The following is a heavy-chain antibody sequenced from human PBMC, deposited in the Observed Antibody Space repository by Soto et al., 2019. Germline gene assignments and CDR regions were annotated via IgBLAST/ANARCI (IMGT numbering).Heavy chain of an antibody. CDR1: GATFSSYA. CDR3: ARSDSSRYPCGP. D-gene: IGHD3-22*01. Sequence: SSVKVSCKASGATFSSYAISWVRQAPGQGLEWMGGIIPIFGTANYAQKFQGRVTLTADESTSTAYMELSSLRSEDTPVYDCARSDSSRYPCGPWGQGTLGTVAS. V-gene: IGHV1-69*13. CDR2: IIPIFGTA. J-gene: IGHJ5*02.